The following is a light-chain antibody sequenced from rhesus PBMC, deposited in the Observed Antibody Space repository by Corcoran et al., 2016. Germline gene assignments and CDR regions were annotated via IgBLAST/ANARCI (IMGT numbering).Light chain of an antibody. V-gene: IGKV2-78*01. J-gene: IGKJ4*01. Sequence: DIVMTQTPLSLPVTPGEPASISCRSSQSLLHSNGDPYLFWYLQKPGQSPHLLIYLGSNRACGVPDRFSGSGSGADVTLKISGVEAGDVGGYYCLQDIQLPLTFGGGTKVELK. CDR2: LGS. CDR3: LQDIQLPLT. CDR1: QSLLHSNGDPY.